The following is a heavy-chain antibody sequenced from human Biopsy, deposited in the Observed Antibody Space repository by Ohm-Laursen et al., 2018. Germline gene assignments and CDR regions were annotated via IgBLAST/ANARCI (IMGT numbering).Heavy chain of an antibody. CDR2: IFYSGII. V-gene: IGHV4-39*01. J-gene: IGHJ5*02. CDR1: GGSVSSNTNY. Sequence: SETLSLTCIVSGGSVSSNTNYWAWIRQPPGKGLEWIGSIFYSGIIYYNPSLKSRVSISVDTSKNQFSLNLNSVTAADTAVYYCARHPTGFWFDPWGQGTLVIVSS. CDR3: ARHPTGFWFDP.